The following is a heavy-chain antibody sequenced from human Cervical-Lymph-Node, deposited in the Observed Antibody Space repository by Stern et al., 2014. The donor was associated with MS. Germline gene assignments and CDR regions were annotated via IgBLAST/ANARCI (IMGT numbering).Heavy chain of an antibody. CDR1: GYTFSIYY. V-gene: IGHV1-46*01. J-gene: IGHJ4*02. CDR2: INPSTDST. Sequence: VQLVQSGTEVKKSGASVRVSCKASGYTFSIYYMHWVRQAPGPGLGWLGIINPSTDSTTYAQKFQDRVTMTNDTSTSTVYLEMSSLMSEDTAVYYCARQNMVRGVTELDFWGQGTLVTVSS. D-gene: IGHD3-10*01. CDR3: ARQNMVRGVTELDF.